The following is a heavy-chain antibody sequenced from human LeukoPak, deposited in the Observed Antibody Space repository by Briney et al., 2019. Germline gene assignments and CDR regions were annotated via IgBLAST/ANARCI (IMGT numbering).Heavy chain of an antibody. CDR2: IYYSGST. CDR1: GGSISSSSYY. J-gene: IGHJ4*02. V-gene: IGHV4-39*01. CDR3: ASRIVVVIAPHFDY. D-gene: IGHD3-22*01. Sequence: SETLSLTCTVSGGSISSSSYYWGWIRQPPGKGLEWIGSIYYSGSTYYNPSLKSRVTISVDTSKNQFSLKLSSVTAADTAVYYCASRIVVVIAPHFDYWGQGTLVTVSS.